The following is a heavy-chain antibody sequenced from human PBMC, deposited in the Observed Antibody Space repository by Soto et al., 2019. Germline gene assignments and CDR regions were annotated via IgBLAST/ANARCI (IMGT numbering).Heavy chain of an antibody. V-gene: IGHV3-48*03. CDR3: ARDIDYYDSSGYQDY. D-gene: IGHD3-22*01. J-gene: IGHJ4*02. CDR2: INTRGNTM. CDR1: GFIFSRYE. Sequence: GGSLRLSCAASGFIFSRYEMNWVRQAPGKGLEWVSYINTRGNTMHYADSVKGRFTVSRDNAENSLYLQMNSLRAEDTAVYYCARDIDYYDSSGYQDYWGQGTLVTVSS.